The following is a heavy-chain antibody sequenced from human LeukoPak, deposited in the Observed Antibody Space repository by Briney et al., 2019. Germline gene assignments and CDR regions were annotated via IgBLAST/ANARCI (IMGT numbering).Heavy chain of an antibody. CDR1: GGSFSYYY. Sequence: SETLSLTCAVYGGSFSYYYWSWIRQPPGKGLEWIGEINHSGSTNCNPSLKSRLTISVDTSKNQFSLKMSSVTAADTAVYFCARQLYVSGSYYAPMDVWGKGTTVTISS. V-gene: IGHV4-34*01. CDR3: ARQLYVSGSYYAPMDV. J-gene: IGHJ6*03. CDR2: INHSGST. D-gene: IGHD3-10*01.